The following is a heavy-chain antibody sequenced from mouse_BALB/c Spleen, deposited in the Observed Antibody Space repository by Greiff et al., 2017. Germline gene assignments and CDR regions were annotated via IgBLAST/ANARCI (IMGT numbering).Heavy chain of an antibody. CDR1: GYSFTSYY. V-gene: IGHV1S135*01. CDR2: IDPFNGGT. CDR3: ARYGNYVAWFAY. J-gene: IGHJ3*01. Sequence: EVQLQQSGPELMKPGASVKISCKASGYSFTSYYMHWVKQSHGKSLEWIGYIDPFNGGTSYNQKFKGKATLTVDKSSSTAYMHLSSLTSEDSAVYYCARYGNYVAWFAYWGQGTLVTVSA. D-gene: IGHD2-1*01.